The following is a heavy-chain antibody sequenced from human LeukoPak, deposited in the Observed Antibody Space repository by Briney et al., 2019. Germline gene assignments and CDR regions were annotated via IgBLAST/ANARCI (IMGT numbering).Heavy chain of an antibody. D-gene: IGHD1-26*01. CDR3: ARDFRRVGATTAFDY. CDR1: GFTFSSYS. Sequence: GASLRLSCAASGFTFSSYSMNWVRQAPGKGLEWVSYFSSSSSTIYYADSVKGRFTISRDNAKNSLYLQMNSLRDEDTAVYYCARDFRRVGATTAFDYWGQGTLVTVSS. V-gene: IGHV3-48*02. J-gene: IGHJ4*02. CDR2: FSSSSSTI.